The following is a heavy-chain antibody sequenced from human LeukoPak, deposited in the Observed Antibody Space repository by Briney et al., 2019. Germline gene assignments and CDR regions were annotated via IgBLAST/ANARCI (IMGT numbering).Heavy chain of an antibody. J-gene: IGHJ4*02. CDR1: GFNFSTYH. CDR3: MRGARGMVVDY. D-gene: IGHD2-8*01. Sequence: GGSLRLSFAPSGFNFSTYHMTWIRQRPGKGLEWVSDINQGYGRIYYAESVKGRFTISRDNAKNSLFLQMSRLGPEDTGVYYCMRGARGMVVDYCGQGTLVTVSS. V-gene: IGHV3-11*04. CDR2: INQGYGRI.